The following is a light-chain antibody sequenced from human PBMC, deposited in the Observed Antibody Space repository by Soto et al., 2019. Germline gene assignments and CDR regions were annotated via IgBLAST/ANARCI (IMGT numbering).Light chain of an antibody. CDR2: GAS. CDR1: QSLSGN. CDR3: QHYGSSPWT. J-gene: IGKJ1*01. V-gene: IGKV3-20*01. Sequence: IVMTQYPAPQSVSPGGRATLSCRAGQSLSGNLAWYQQKPGQSPRLLIYGASSRATGIPDRFSGSGSGPDFTLTISRLEPEDFAVYFCQHYGSSPWTFGQGGMVDIK.